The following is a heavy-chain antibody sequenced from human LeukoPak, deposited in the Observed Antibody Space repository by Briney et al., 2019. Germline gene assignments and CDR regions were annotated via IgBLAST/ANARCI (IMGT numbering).Heavy chain of an antibody. V-gene: IGHV4-4*02. D-gene: IGHD5-18*01. Sequence: SDTLSLTCAVSGGSVSSINWWSWVRQPPGKGLEWIGEISHSGSTNYNPSLKSRVTISVDKSNNQFSLKLNSVTAADTAVYYCARAYSFRFDPWGQGTLVTVSS. CDR1: GGSVSSINW. CDR2: ISHSGST. J-gene: IGHJ5*02. CDR3: ARAYSFRFDP.